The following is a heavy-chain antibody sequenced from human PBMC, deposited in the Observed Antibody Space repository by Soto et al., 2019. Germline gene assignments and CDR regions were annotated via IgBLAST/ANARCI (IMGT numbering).Heavy chain of an antibody. CDR1: GFTFSSYG. CDR2: IWHDGGNK. CDR3: ARDGDVNTVFGKDY. D-gene: IGHD3-3*01. J-gene: IGHJ4*02. Sequence: PGGSPTLSCAASGFTFSSYGMHWVRQAPGKGLEWVAFIWHDGGNKFYAESVKGRFTISRDNSKNTLYLQMTSLSAEDTAMYYCARDGDVNTVFGKDYWGQVTLVTVSS. V-gene: IGHV3-33*01.